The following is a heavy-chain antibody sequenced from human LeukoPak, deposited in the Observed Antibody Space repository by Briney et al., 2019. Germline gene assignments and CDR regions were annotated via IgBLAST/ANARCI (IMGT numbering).Heavy chain of an antibody. CDR2: IYYSGSS. D-gene: IGHD6-13*01. J-gene: IGHJ3*02. V-gene: IGHV4-39*02. CDR1: GGSISSSSYY. Sequence: SETLSLTCTVSGGSISSSSYYWGWIRQPPGKGLEWIGSIYYSGSSYYNPSLKSRVTISVDTSKNQFSLKLSSVTAADTAVYYCARERIAAAGHDAFDIWGQGTMVTVSS. CDR3: ARERIAAAGHDAFDI.